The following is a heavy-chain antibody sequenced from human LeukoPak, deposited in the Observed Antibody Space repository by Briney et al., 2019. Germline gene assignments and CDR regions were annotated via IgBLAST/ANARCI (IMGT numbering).Heavy chain of an antibody. D-gene: IGHD3-10*01. Sequence: GGSLRLSCAASGFTFSRDWMHWVRQAPGKGLEWVANIKQDGSEKYYVDSVKGRFTISRDNAKNSLYLQMNSLRAEDTAVYYCARDGSYGSGSYYNVGSGGFDYWGQGTLVTVSS. J-gene: IGHJ4*02. CDR1: GFTFSRDW. CDR2: IKQDGSEK. CDR3: ARDGSYGSGSYYNVGSGGFDY. V-gene: IGHV3-7*01.